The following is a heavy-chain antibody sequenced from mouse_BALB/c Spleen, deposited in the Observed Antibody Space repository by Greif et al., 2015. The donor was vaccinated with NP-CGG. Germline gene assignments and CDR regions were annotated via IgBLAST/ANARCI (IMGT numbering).Heavy chain of an antibody. CDR1: GFNIKEKF. Sequence: VQLKESGAGLVKPGASVKLSCTASGFNIKEKFMHWVKERPEQGLEWIGRIVPANGNTKYDPKFQGEATITADTSSNPAYLQLSSLTSEDTAVYYCASYVYGYYFDYWGRGTSLTVSS. CDR2: IVPANGNT. V-gene: IGHV14-3*02. J-gene: IGHJ2*02. D-gene: IGHD2-2*01. CDR3: ASYVYGYYFDY.